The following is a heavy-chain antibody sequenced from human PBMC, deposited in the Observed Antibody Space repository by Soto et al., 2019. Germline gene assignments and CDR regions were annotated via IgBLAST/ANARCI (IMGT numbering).Heavy chain of an antibody. CDR3: ARGWGYSSSWYVFDY. Sequence: GGSLRLSCAGSGFTFSGHGMNWVRQAPGKGLEWVSYISSGVVTIYYADSVKGRFTISRDNAKNSLYLQMNSLRDEDTAVYYCARGWGYSSSWYVFDYWGQGTLVTVSS. D-gene: IGHD6-13*01. CDR1: GFTFSGHG. V-gene: IGHV3-48*02. CDR2: ISSGVVTI. J-gene: IGHJ4*02.